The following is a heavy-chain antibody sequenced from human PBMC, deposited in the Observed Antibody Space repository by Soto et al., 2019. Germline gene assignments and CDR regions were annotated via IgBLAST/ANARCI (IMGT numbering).Heavy chain of an antibody. D-gene: IGHD3-16*02. CDR2: IIPILGIA. Sequence: QVQLVQSGAEVKKPGSSVKVSCKASGGTFSSYTISWVRQAPGQGLEWMGRIIPILGIANYAQKFQGRVTITADNSTSTAYMELSSLRSEDTAVYYCARGDYIWGSYHDYWGQGTLVTVSS. CDR3: ARGDYIWGSYHDY. V-gene: IGHV1-69*02. J-gene: IGHJ4*02. CDR1: GGTFSSYT.